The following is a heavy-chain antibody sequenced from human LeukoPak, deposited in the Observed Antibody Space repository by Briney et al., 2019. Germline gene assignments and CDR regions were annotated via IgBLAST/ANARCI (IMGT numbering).Heavy chain of an antibody. J-gene: IGHJ4*02. Sequence: PGGSLRLSCAASGFTFSSYEMNWVRQAPGKGLEWVSYISSSGSTIYYADSVKGRFTISRDNAKNSLYLQMNSLRAEDTAVYYCASIPVELIVGASEDYWGQGTLVTVSS. CDR1: GFTFSSYE. CDR2: ISSSGSTI. D-gene: IGHD1-26*01. CDR3: ASIPVELIVGASEDY. V-gene: IGHV3-48*03.